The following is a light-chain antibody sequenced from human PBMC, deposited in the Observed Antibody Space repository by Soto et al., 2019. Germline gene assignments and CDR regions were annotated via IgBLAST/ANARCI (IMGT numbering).Light chain of an antibody. J-gene: IGKJ4*01. V-gene: IGKV3-20*01. CDR2: GAS. CDR1: QSVAGSY. CDR3: QNYGSPVT. Sequence: EIVLTQSPGTLSLPPGERATLSCRASQSVAGSYLAWYQQKPGQAPRLLIYGASSRATAIPDRFSGSGSGTDFTLTISRLEPEDFAVYYCQNYGSPVTFXGGTKVDIK.